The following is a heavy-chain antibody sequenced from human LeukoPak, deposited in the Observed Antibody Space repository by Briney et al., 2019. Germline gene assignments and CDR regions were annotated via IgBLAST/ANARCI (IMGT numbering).Heavy chain of an antibody. CDR2: IYYSGST. V-gene: IGHV4-31*03. CDR1: GGSISSGGYY. Sequence: SQTLSLTCTVSGGSISSGGYYWSWIRQHPGKGLEWIGYIYYSGSTYYNPSLKSRVTISVDTSKNQFSLKLSSVTAADTAVYYCARGLSRCSSGNCYEPNWLDPWGQGTLVTVSS. CDR3: ARGLSRCSSGNCYEPNWLDP. J-gene: IGHJ5*02. D-gene: IGHD2-2*01.